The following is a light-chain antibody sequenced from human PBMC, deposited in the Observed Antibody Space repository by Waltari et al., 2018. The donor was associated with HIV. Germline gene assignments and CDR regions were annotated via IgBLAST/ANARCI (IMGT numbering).Light chain of an antibody. CDR1: QSVSSN. CDR3: QQYNNWPLT. CDR2: GAS. Sequence: EIVMTQSPATLSVSPGERATLSCRASQSVSSNLAWYQQKPGQAPRLLIYGASTRATGSPARFSCSGSGTEFTLTISSLQSEDFAVYYCQQYNNWPLTFGGGTKVEIK. V-gene: IGKV3-15*01. J-gene: IGKJ4*01.